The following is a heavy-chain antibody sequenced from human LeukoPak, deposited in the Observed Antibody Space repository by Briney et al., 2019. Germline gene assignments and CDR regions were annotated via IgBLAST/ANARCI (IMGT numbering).Heavy chain of an antibody. V-gene: IGHV3-30*18. J-gene: IGHJ4*02. CDR1: GFTFDAYG. CDR3: AKDRGGHTYYPFLSYFFDY. D-gene: IGHD3-10*01. CDR2: ISFDGNYR. Sequence: GGSLRLSCAASGFTFDAYGMHWVRQPPGKGLEWVAVISFDGNYRTYADSVKGRFTISRDNSKNTLYLQMNSLRAEDTAMYYCAKDRGGHTYYPFLSYFFDYWGQGTLVTVSS.